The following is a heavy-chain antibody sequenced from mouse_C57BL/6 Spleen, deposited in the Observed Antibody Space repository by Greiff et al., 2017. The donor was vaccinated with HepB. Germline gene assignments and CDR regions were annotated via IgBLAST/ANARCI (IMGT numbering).Heavy chain of an antibody. J-gene: IGHJ1*03. CDR1: GYSITSGYD. V-gene: IGHV3-1*01. CDR2: ISYSGST. D-gene: IGHD2-3*01. Sequence: EVQLVESGPGMVKPSQSLSLTCTVTGYSITSGYDWHWIRHFPGNKLEWMGYISYSGSTNYNPSLKSRISITHDTSKNHFFLKLNSVTTEDTATYYCARAGDGYYDWYFDVWGTGTTVTVSS. CDR3: ARAGDGYYDWYFDV.